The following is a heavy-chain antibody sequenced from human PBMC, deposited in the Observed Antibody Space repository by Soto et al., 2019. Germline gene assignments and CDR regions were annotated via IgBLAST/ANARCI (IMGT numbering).Heavy chain of an antibody. Sequence: PGESLKISCKGSGYSFTSYWIGWVRQMPGKGLEWMGIIYPGDSDTRYSPSFQGQVTISADKSISTAYLQWSSLKASDTAMYYCARHSYYDILTGYYTYYYGMDVWGQGTTVTVS. D-gene: IGHD3-9*01. CDR1: GYSFTSYW. CDR3: ARHSYYDILTGYYTYYYGMDV. V-gene: IGHV5-51*01. J-gene: IGHJ6*02. CDR2: IYPGDSDT.